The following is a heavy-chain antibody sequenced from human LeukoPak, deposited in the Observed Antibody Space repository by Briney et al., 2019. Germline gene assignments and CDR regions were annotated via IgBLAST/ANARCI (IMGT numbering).Heavy chain of an antibody. D-gene: IGHD4-17*01. Sequence: ASVKVSCKASGYTFTGYYMHWVRQAPGQGLERMGWINPNSGGTNYAQKFQGRVTMTRDTSISTAYMELSRLRSDDTAVYYCARDLEDDYGNYVPIGYWGQGTLVTVSS. V-gene: IGHV1-2*02. CDR3: ARDLEDDYGNYVPIGY. CDR2: INPNSGGT. J-gene: IGHJ4*02. CDR1: GYTFTGYY.